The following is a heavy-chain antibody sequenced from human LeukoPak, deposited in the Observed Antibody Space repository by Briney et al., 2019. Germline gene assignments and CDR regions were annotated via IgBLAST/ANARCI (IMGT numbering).Heavy chain of an antibody. CDR2: ISHSGFI. D-gene: IGHD3-16*01. V-gene: IGHV4-59*01. J-gene: IGHJ6*02. Sequence: SETLSLTCTASGGSLRNYYWGWIRQAPGKAPEWMGYISHSGFINYNPSLMSRITISVDTARNQFSVKLTSVTAADTAVYFCARDREIMKPYYYVMDVWGQGTTVIVSS. CDR3: ARDREIMKPYYYVMDV. CDR1: GGSLRNYY.